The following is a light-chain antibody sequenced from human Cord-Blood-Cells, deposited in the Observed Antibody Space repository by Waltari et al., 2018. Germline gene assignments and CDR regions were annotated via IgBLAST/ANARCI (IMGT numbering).Light chain of an antibody. CDR1: QSVSSSY. CDR3: QQYGSSPGLT. J-gene: IGKJ4*01. CDR2: GAS. V-gene: IGKV3-20*01. Sequence: EIVLTQSPGTLSLSPGERATLSCRASQSVSSSYLAWYQQKPGQAPRLLIDGASSRATGIPDRFSGSGSGTDFTLTISRLEPEDFALYYCQQYGSSPGLTFGGGTKVEIK.